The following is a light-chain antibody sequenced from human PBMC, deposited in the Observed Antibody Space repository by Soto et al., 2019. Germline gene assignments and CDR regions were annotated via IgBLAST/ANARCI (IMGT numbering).Light chain of an antibody. J-gene: IGLJ1*01. CDR3: CSYAGSSTYV. CDR1: SSDVGSYNL. Sequence: QSALTQPAFVSGSPGQSITISCTGTSSDVGSYNLVSWYQQHPGKAPKLMIYEGSKRPSGVSNRFSGSKSGNTASLTISGXXXXXXXXYYCCSYAGSSTYVFGTGTKLTV. V-gene: IGLV2-23*01. CDR2: EGS.